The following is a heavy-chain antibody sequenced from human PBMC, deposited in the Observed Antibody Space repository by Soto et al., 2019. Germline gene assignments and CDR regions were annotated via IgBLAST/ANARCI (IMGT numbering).Heavy chain of an antibody. D-gene: IGHD6-19*01. J-gene: IGHJ4*02. V-gene: IGHV4-38-2*01. Sequence: SETLSLTCAVSDYSISSANYWGCVRQPPGKGLEWIGTIYHSGSTFYNPSLKSRVTISVDTSKNQFSLNLKSVTAADTALYYCARIDRSGWTSSFFGSWGQGTLVTVYS. CDR2: IYHSGST. CDR3: ARIDRSGWTSSFFGS. CDR1: DYSISSANY.